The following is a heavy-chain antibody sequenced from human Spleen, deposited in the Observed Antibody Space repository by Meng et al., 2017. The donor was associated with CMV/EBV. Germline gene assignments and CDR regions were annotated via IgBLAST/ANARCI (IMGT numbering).Heavy chain of an antibody. CDR2: ISWDGGST. CDR3: AKDQFEGYGMDV. J-gene: IGHJ6*02. CDR1: GFTFDDYT. V-gene: IGHV3-43*01. D-gene: IGHD3-16*01. Sequence: GGSLKISCAASGFTFDDYTMHWVRQAPGKGLEWVSLISWDGGSTYYADSVKGRFTISRDNSKNSLYLQMNSLTTEDTALYYCAKDQFEGYGMDVWGQGTTVTVSS.